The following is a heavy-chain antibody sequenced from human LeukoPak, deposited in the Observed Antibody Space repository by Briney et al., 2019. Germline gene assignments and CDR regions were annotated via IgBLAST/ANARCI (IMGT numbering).Heavy chain of an antibody. CDR1: GFTFSRHW. CDR3: ARVVTLTTTGYNWFDP. J-gene: IGHJ5*02. CDR2: IKQDGSDK. Sequence: GGSLRLSCTASGFTFSRHWMSWVRQAPGKGLEWVANIKQDGSDKYYEGSVKGRFTISRDNAKDSLYLQMNSLRAEDTAVYFCARVVTLTTTGYNWFDPWGQGTLVTVSS. D-gene: IGHD1-1*01. V-gene: IGHV3-7*01.